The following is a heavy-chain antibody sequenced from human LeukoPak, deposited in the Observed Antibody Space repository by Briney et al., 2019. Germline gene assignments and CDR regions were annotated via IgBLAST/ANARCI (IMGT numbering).Heavy chain of an antibody. J-gene: IGHJ4*02. CDR3: ARGSGYSYGALDY. Sequence: GGSLRLSCAASGFTFSSYSMNWVRQAPGKGLEWVSSISSSSYIYYADSVKGRFTISRDNAKNTLYLQMNSLGAEDTAVYYCARGSGYSYGALDYWGQGTLVTVSS. CDR2: ISSSSYI. V-gene: IGHV3-21*01. CDR1: GFTFSSYS. D-gene: IGHD5-18*01.